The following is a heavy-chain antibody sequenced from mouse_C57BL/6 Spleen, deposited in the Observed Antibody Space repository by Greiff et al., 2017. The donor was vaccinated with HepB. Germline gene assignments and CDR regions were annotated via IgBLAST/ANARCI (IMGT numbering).Heavy chain of an antibody. V-gene: IGHV5-12*01. CDR2: ISNGGGST. CDR1: GFTFSDYY. D-gene: IGHD1-1*01. J-gene: IGHJ1*03. CDR3: ARRAYGSSYVYFDV. Sequence: EVKLVESGGGLVQPGGSLKLSCAASGFTFSDYYMYWVRQTPEKRLEWVAYISNGGGSTYYPDTVKGRFTISRDNAKNTLYLQMSRLKSEDTAMYYCARRAYGSSYVYFDVWGTGTTVTVSS.